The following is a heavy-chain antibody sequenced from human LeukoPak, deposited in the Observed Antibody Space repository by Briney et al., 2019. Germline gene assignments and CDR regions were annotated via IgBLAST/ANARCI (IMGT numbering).Heavy chain of an antibody. Sequence: AGGSLRLSCAASGFTFSTYVMTWVRQAPGKGLEWVSVISGSGATTYYADSVKGRFTISRDNSKNTLFLQMNSLRDEDTAVYYCATPPSGGSYSSSSSRYFDSWGQGTLVTVSS. V-gene: IGHV3-23*01. CDR2: ISGSGATT. CDR1: GFTFSTYV. CDR3: ATPPSGGSYSSSSSRYFDS. D-gene: IGHD6-6*01. J-gene: IGHJ4*02.